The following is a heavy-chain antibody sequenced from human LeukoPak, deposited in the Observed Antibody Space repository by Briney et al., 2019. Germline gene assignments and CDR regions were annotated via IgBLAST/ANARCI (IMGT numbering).Heavy chain of an antibody. CDR1: GYTVTELS. CDR3: ATSGDYGNWFDP. J-gene: IGHJ5*02. Sequence: ASVKVSCKVSGYTVTELSMHWVRQAPGKGLEWVGGFDPEDGETIYAQKFQGRVTMTEDTSTDTAYMELSSLRSEDTAVYYCATSGDYGNWFDPWGQGTLVTVSS. D-gene: IGHD2-21*02. CDR2: FDPEDGET. V-gene: IGHV1-24*01.